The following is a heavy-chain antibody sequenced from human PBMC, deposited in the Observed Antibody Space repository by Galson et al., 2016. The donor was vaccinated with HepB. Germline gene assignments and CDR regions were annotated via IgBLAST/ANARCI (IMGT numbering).Heavy chain of an antibody. Sequence: SVKVSCKASGGTFSSYAISWVRQAPGQGLEWMGGTIPIFGTANYAQKFQGRVTITADKSTSTAYMELSSLRSEDTAVYYCARDRNGMATIDYWGQGTLVTVSS. CDR1: GGTFSSYA. V-gene: IGHV1-69*06. D-gene: IGHD5-24*01. J-gene: IGHJ4*02. CDR3: ARDRNGMATIDY. CDR2: TIPIFGTA.